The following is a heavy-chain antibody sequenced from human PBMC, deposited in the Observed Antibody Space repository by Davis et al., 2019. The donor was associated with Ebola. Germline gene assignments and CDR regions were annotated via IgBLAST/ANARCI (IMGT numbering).Heavy chain of an antibody. J-gene: IGHJ6*02. V-gene: IGHV1-2*06. CDR3: ARDRIVVVVAASRGYYYYGMDV. D-gene: IGHD2-15*01. CDR1: GGTFSSYT. Sequence: ASVKVSCKASGGTFSSYTISWVRQAPGQGLEWMGRINPSSGGTNYAQKFQGRVTMTRDTSTSTVYMELSSLRSEDTAVYYCARDRIVVVVAASRGYYYYGMDVWGQGTTVTVSS. CDR2: INPSSGGT.